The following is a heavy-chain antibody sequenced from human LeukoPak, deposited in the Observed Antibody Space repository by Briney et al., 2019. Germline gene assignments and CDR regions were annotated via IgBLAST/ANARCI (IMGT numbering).Heavy chain of an antibody. CDR3: AKAGNYYYYYGMDV. Sequence: PGRSLRLSCAASGFTFSSYGMHWVRQAPGKGLEWVAVISYDGSNKYYADSVNGRFTISRDNSKNTLYLQMNSLRAEDTAVYYCAKAGNYYYYYGMDVWGQGTTVTVSS. CDR2: ISYDGSNK. D-gene: IGHD1-26*01. J-gene: IGHJ6*02. V-gene: IGHV3-30*18. CDR1: GFTFSSYG.